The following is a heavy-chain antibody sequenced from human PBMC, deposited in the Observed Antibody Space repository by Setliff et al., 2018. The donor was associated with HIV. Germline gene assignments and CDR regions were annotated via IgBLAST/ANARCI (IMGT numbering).Heavy chain of an antibody. CDR2: IHYTGRT. CDR3: ARHSITLVVGVPERDDAFDI. D-gene: IGHD3-22*01. Sequence: SETLSLTCTVSGGSITGSPYFWGWIRRPPLKGLEWIASIHYTGRTYYNPSLKSRVSTSVDPSKNHLSLKLTSVTAADTAVYYCARHSITLVVGVPERDDAFDIWGQGTMVTVSS. CDR1: GGSITGSPYF. J-gene: IGHJ3*02. V-gene: IGHV4-39*01.